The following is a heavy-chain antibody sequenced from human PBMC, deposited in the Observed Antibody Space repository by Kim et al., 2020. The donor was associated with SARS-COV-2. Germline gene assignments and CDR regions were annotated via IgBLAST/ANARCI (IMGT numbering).Heavy chain of an antibody. CDR3: ASDMVRGVINTPYYYYGMDV. J-gene: IGHJ6*02. CDR1: GYTFTSYA. Sequence: ASVKVSCKASGYTFTSYAMNWVRQAPGQGLEWMGWINTNTGNPTYAQGFTGRFVFSLDTSVSTAYLQISSLKAEDTAVYYCASDMVRGVINTPYYYYGMDVWGQGTTVTVSS. CDR2: INTNTGNP. V-gene: IGHV7-4-1*02. D-gene: IGHD3-10*01.